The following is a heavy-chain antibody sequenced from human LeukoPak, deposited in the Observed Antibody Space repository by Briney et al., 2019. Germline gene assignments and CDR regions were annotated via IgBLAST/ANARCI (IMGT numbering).Heavy chain of an antibody. V-gene: IGHV3-7*01. CDR1: GFTFSSYW. J-gene: IGHJ2*01. CDR2: IKQDGSEK. D-gene: IGHD2-2*01. Sequence: GGSLRLSCSASGFTFSSYWMSWVRQAPGKGLEWVANIKQDGSEKYYVDSVKGRFTISRDNAKNSLYLQMNSLRAEDTAVYYCAREIKDIVVVPAAPWYFDLWGRGTLVTVSS. CDR3: AREIKDIVVVPAAPWYFDL.